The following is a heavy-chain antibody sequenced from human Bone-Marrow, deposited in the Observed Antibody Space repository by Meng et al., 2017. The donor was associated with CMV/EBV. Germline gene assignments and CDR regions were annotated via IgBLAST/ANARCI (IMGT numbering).Heavy chain of an antibody. J-gene: IGHJ4*02. CDR3: ARRGGGFDY. V-gene: IGHV3-74*01. CDR1: GFTFSSYW. CDR2: INSDGSST. D-gene: IGHD3-10*01. Sequence: LSLTCAASGFTFSSYWMHWVRQAPGKGLVWVSRINSDGSSTSYADSVKGRFTISRDNAKNTLYLQMNSLRAEDTAVYYCARRGGGFDYWDQGTLVTVSS.